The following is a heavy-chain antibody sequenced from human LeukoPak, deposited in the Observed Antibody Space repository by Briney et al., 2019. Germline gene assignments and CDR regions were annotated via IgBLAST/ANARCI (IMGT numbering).Heavy chain of an antibody. J-gene: IGHJ6*02. CDR2: ISYDGSNK. CDR1: GFTFSSYA. Sequence: GGSLRLSCAASGFTFSSYAMHWVRQAPGKGLEWVAVISYDGSNKYYADSVKGRFTISRDNSKNTLYLQMNSLRAEDTAVYCCAREGDGMDVWGQGTTVTVSS. CDR3: AREGDGMDV. V-gene: IGHV3-30-3*01.